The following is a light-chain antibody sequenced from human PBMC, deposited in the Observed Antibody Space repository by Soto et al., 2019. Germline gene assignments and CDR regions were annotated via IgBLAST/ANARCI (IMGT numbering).Light chain of an antibody. Sequence: EIVLTQSPGTLSLSPGERATLSCRSRQSVSSSYLAWYQPKPGQATRLLIYGASSRATGFPDRFSVSGCGKDFTVTINGLESVYFAVYYRQQNGGSPWYTFGQGTKLEIK. CDR2: GAS. J-gene: IGKJ2*01. CDR1: QSVSSSY. CDR3: QQNGGSPWYT. V-gene: IGKV3-20*01.